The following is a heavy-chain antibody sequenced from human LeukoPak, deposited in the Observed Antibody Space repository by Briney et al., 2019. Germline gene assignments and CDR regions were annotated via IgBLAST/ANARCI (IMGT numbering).Heavy chain of an antibody. CDR1: GGSFSGYY. J-gene: IGHJ4*02. D-gene: IGHD3-3*01. CDR3: ASGFWSGYYIY. V-gene: IGHV4-59*01. Sequence: SETLSLTCAVYGGSFSGYYWSWIRQPPGKGLEWIGYIYYSGSTNYNPSLKSRVTISVDTSKNQFSLKLSSVTAADTAVYYCASGFWSGYYIYWGQGTLVTVSS. CDR2: IYYSGST.